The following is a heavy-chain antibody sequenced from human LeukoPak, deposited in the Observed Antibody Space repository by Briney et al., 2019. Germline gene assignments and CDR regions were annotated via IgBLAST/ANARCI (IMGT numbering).Heavy chain of an antibody. J-gene: IGHJ4*02. V-gene: IGHV3-23*01. Sequence: GGSLRLSCAASGFTFSSYAMSWARQAPGKGLEWVSAISGSGGSTYYADSVKGRFTISRDNSKNTLYLQMNSLRAEDTAVYYCAKSPLQYCSGGSCYAMLFDYWGQGTLVTVSS. CDR2: ISGSGGST. CDR1: GFTFSSYA. CDR3: AKSPLQYCSGGSCYAMLFDY. D-gene: IGHD2-15*01.